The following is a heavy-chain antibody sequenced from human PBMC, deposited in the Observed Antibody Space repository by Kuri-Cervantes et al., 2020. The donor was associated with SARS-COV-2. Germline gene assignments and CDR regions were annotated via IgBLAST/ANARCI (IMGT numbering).Heavy chain of an antibody. Sequence: QTLSLTCAVYGGSFSGYYWSWIRQPPGKGLEWIGEINHSGSTNYNPSLKSRVTISVDTSKNQFSLKLSSVTAADTAVYYCARGGYSGYEGWFDPWGQGTLVTVSS. CDR1: GGSFSGYY. CDR2: INHSGST. V-gene: IGHV4-34*01. J-gene: IGHJ5*02. D-gene: IGHD5-12*01. CDR3: ARGGYSGYEGWFDP.